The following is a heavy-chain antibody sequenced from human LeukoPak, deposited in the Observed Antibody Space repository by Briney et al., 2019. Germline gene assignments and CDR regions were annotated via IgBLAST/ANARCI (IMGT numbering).Heavy chain of an antibody. J-gene: IGHJ4*01. CDR2: ISWNSGSI. Sequence: PGRSLRLSCAATGFTFDDYAMHWVRQAPGKGLEWVLGISWNSGSIGYADSVKGRFTISRDNAKNSLYLHMNSLRAEDTCLFYCAKSKGFTSTWYGDGVAGKNYFAYGGQEPWVPSPQ. CDR1: GFTFDDYA. V-gene: IGHV3-9*01. D-gene: IGHD6-13*01. CDR3: AKSKGFTSTWYGDGVAGKNYFAY.